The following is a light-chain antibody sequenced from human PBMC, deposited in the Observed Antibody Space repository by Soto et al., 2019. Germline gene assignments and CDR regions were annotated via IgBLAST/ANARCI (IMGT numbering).Light chain of an antibody. CDR2: RNN. V-gene: IGLV1-47*01. Sequence: QTVVTQPPSASGTPGQRVTISCSGSSSNIGRNYVYWYQQLPGTAPKLLIYRNNQRPSGVPDRFSGSKSGTSASLAISGLRSEDEADYYCAAWDDSLSGPVFGGGTKLTVL. J-gene: IGLJ2*01. CDR1: SSNIGRNY. CDR3: AAWDDSLSGPV.